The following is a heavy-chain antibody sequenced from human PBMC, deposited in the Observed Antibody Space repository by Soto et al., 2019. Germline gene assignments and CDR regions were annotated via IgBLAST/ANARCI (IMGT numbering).Heavy chain of an antibody. D-gene: IGHD3-10*01. J-gene: IGHJ6*03. CDR2: ISANSGDT. CDR3: ERMVRGSNMDHYHYIDV. CDR1: GYSFTSHG. V-gene: IGHV1-18*01. Sequence: QVQLVQSGAEVKKPGASVKVSCKASGYSFTSHGISWVRQAPGQGLEWMGWISANSGDTNYAQKLQGRVTVTTDTSTSTAYLELRSLRSDDTAVYYCERMVRGSNMDHYHYIDVWGKGTTVTVSS.